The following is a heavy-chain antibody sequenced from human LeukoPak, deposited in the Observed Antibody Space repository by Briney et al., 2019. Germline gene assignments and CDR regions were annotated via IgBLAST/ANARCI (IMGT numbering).Heavy chain of an antibody. J-gene: IGHJ2*01. V-gene: IGHV1-2*02. D-gene: IGHD6-19*01. CDR1: GYTFTGYY. Sequence: ASVAVSCTTSGYTFTGYYMHWVRQAPGQGLEWMGWINPNSGGTNYAQKFQGRVTMTRDTSISTAYMELTRLRSDDTAGYYCARYSSGWYFDLWGRGTLVTVSS. CDR2: INPNSGGT. CDR3: ARYSSGWYFDL.